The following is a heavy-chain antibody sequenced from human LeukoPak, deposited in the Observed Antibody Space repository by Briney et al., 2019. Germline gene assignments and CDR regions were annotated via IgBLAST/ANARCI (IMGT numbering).Heavy chain of an antibody. CDR1: GFTFSSYS. CDR2: ISSSSSYI. D-gene: IGHD6-25*01. Sequence: PGGSLRLSRAASGFTFSSYSMNWVRQAPGKGLEWVSSISSSSSYIYYADSVKGRFTISRDNAKNSLYLQMNSLRAEDTAVYYCARDYRSGYYYGMDVWGQGTTVTVSS. V-gene: IGHV3-21*01. CDR3: ARDYRSGYYYGMDV. J-gene: IGHJ6*02.